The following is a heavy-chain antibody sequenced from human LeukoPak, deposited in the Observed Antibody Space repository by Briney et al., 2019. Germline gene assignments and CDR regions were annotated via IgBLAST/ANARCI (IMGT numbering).Heavy chain of an antibody. J-gene: IGHJ4*02. CDR3: ARDPVPTDY. V-gene: IGHV3-48*03. CDR1: GFTFSSFE. D-gene: IGHD6-19*01. Sequence: PGGSLRLSCAASGFTFSSFEMSWVRQAPGKGLEWVSYISSSGNTIYYADSVKGRFTFSRDNAKNSLYLQMNSLRAEDTAVYYCARDPVPTDYWGQGTLVTVSS. CDR2: ISSSGNTI.